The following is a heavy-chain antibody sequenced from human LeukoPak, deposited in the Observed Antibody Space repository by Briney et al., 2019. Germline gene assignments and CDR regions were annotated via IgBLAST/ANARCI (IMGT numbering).Heavy chain of an antibody. CDR3: ARDSAVAGNYWFDP. V-gene: IGHV1-2*06. D-gene: IGHD6-19*01. CDR1: GYTFTGYY. J-gene: IGHJ5*02. Sequence: ASVKVSCKASGYTFTGYYMHWVREAPGQGLEWMGRINPNSGGTNYAQKFQGRVTMTRDTSISTAYMELSRLRSDDTAVYYCARDSAVAGNYWFDPWGQGTLVTVSS. CDR2: INPNSGGT.